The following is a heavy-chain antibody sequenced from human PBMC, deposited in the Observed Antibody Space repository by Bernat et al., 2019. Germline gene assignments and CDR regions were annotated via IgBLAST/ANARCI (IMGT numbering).Heavy chain of an antibody. V-gene: IGHV3-30*02. Sequence: FSTYSLHWVRQAPDKGLDWVAFIQNDGSDKYYADFVNGRFTISRDNSKKTLYLQMNSLRTEDTAVYYCAKGGFYNYW. CDR2: IQNDGSDK. CDR1: FSTYS. J-gene: IGHJ4*01. CDR3: AKGGFYNY.